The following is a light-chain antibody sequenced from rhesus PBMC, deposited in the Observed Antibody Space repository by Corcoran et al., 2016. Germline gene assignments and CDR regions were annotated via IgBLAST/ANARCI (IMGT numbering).Light chain of an antibody. CDR1: QGISSW. CDR3: QQYSSRLT. V-gene: IGKV1-22*01. CDR2: KAS. J-gene: IGKJ4*01. Sequence: DIQMTQSPSSLSASVGDTVTITCRASQGISSWLAWYQQKQGKAPKLLIYKASSLQRGVPSRFSGSGSGTDFTLTISSLQSEDFATYDCQQYSSRLTFGGGTKVELK.